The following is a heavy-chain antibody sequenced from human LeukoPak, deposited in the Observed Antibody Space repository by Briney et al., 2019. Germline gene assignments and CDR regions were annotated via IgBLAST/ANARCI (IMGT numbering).Heavy chain of an antibody. V-gene: IGHV1-69*04. Sequence: ASVKVSCKASGYTFTGYYMHWVRQAPGQGLEWMGRIIPILGIANYAQKFQGRVTITADKSTSTAYMELSSLRSEDTAVYYCARDSKGSPGYPLIWGQGTMVTVSS. CDR3: ARDSKGSPGYPLI. CDR2: IIPILGIA. J-gene: IGHJ3*02. CDR1: GYTFTGYY. D-gene: IGHD3-10*01.